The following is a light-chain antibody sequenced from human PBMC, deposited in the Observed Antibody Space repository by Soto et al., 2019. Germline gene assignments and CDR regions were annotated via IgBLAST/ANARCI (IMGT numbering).Light chain of an antibody. CDR1: QSVSSSY. CDR3: QQYGSSPLFT. J-gene: IGKJ3*01. CDR2: GAS. V-gene: IGKV3-20*01. Sequence: ESVLTQSPGTLSLSPGERATLSCRASQSVSSSYLAWYQQKPGQAPRLLIYGASSSATGIPDRFSGSGSGTEFTLTISKLEPEDFAVYYCQQYGSSPLFTFGPGTKVDIK.